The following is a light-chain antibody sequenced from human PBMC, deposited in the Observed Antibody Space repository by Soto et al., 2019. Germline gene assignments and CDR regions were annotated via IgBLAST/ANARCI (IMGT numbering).Light chain of an antibody. CDR2: DNR. V-gene: IGLV1-51*01. CDR3: GTWDSSLSVGV. J-gene: IGLJ2*01. CDR1: SSNIGNNY. Sequence: QSALTQPPSVSAAPGQTVTISCSGSSSNIGNNYVAWYQQLPGTAPKLLIYDNRQRPSGIPDRFSGSKSGTSATLDITGLQTGDEADYYCGTWDSSLSVGVFGGGTKLTVL.